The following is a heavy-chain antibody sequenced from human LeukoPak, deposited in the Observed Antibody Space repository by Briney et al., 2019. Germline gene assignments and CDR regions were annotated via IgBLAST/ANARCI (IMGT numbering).Heavy chain of an antibody. Sequence: PGGSLRLSCAASGFTFSRYGMSGVRQAPGKGLEWVANIKQDGREKDYVDSVKGRFIISSDNAKNSLYLQMNSLRAEDTAVYYCARSAGSSSWYEGYYFDYWGQGTLVTVSS. CDR2: IKQDGREK. D-gene: IGHD6-13*01. CDR1: GFTFSRYG. CDR3: ARSAGSSSWYEGYYFDY. J-gene: IGHJ4*02. V-gene: IGHV3-7*01.